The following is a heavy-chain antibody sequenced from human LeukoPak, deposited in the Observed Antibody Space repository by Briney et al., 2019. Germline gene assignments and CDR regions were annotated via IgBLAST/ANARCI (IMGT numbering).Heavy chain of an antibody. J-gene: IGHJ4*01. D-gene: IGHD2-2*01. Sequence: SETLSLTCTVSGGSISSSSYYWGWIRQPPGKGLEWIGSIYYSGSTYYNPSLKSRVTISVDTSKNQFSLNLSSVTAADTAVYYCARHIGYCSSTSCYHHFDYWGQGTLVTVSS. CDR2: IYYSGST. CDR1: GGSISSSSYY. CDR3: ARHIGYCSSTSCYHHFDY. V-gene: IGHV4-39*01.